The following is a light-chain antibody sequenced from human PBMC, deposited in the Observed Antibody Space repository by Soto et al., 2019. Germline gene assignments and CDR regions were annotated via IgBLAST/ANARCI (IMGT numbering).Light chain of an antibody. J-gene: IGKJ4*01. CDR3: KQRSDWPSS. CDR2: DAS. CDR1: QSVGSY. Sequence: EIVLTQSQATLPLSPGDRATLSCRASQSVGSYVGWSQQRPGQAPRLLIYDASNSATGIPARFSGSGSGTGFTPTISTLEPEDLAVYECKQRSDWPSSFGGGTKVAIK. V-gene: IGKV3-11*01.